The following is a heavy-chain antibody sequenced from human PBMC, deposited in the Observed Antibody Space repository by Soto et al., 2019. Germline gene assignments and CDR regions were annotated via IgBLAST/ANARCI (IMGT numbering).Heavy chain of an antibody. V-gene: IGHV3-66*01. CDR2: VYSGGTT. Sequence: EVQLVESGGGLVQPGGSLRLSCAASGFTVSTYCMNWVRQAPGEGLEWVSVVYSGGTTYYADSVRGRFTISRDNSKSTLFLQMNSLRAEDTALYYCARGRSASSDFDSWGQGTLVTVSS. CDR3: ARGRSASSDFDS. J-gene: IGHJ4*02. D-gene: IGHD3-10*01. CDR1: GFTVSTYC.